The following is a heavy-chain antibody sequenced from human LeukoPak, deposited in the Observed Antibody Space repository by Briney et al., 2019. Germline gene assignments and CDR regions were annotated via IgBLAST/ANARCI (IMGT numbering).Heavy chain of an antibody. Sequence: SETLSVTCAVYGGSFSDYYWSWIRQPPGKGLEWIGEINHSGSTNYNPSLKSRVTISVDTSKNQFSLKLNSVTAADTAVYYCARVTWGTFNYMDVWGKGTTVTVSS. D-gene: IGHD7-27*01. V-gene: IGHV4-34*01. CDR3: ARVTWGTFNYMDV. CDR2: INHSGST. J-gene: IGHJ6*03. CDR1: GGSFSDYY.